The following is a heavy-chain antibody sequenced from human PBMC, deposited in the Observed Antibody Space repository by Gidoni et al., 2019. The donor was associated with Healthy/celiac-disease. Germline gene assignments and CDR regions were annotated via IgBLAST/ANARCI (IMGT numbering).Heavy chain of an antibody. Sequence: EVQPLEPGGGLVQPGGSLRLSRAASGFTFSSYAMGWVRQAPGKGLERVSAISCSGGSTYYTDSVKDRFTLSRDNSKNTLYLQMNSLRAEDTAVYYCAKLFATGYGGYYFDYWGQGTLVTVSS. CDR3: AKLFATGYGGYYFDY. CDR2: ISCSGGST. J-gene: IGHJ4*02. V-gene: IGHV3-23*01. D-gene: IGHD5-18*01. CDR1: GFTFSSYA.